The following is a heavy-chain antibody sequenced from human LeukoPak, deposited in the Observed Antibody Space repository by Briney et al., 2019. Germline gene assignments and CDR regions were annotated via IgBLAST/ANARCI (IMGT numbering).Heavy chain of an antibody. D-gene: IGHD3-22*01. Sequence: GGSLRLSCAASGVIFNGYDLHWVRQSPREGLEWVSAIGPAGDTYYSDAVKGRFTISREDAQTSFDLQMNSLRAGDTALYYCARALRGYHGFYDYWGQGTLVTVSS. CDR2: IGPAGDT. J-gene: IGHJ4*02. V-gene: IGHV3-13*01. CDR1: GVIFNGYD. CDR3: ARALRGYHGFYDY.